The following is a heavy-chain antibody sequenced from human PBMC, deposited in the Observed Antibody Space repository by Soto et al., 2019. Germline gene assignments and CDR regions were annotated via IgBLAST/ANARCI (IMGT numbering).Heavy chain of an antibody. D-gene: IGHD3-22*01. CDR2: ISAYNGNT. J-gene: IGHJ6*02. Sequence: AASVKVSCKASGYTFTSYGISWARQAPGQGLEWMGWISAYNGNTNYAQKLQGRVTMTTDTSTSTAYMELRSLRSDDTAVYYCARRRGPYYYDSSGPYYYYGMAVWGQGTTVTGSS. CDR1: GYTFTSYG. V-gene: IGHV1-18*01. CDR3: ARRRGPYYYDSSGPYYYYGMAV.